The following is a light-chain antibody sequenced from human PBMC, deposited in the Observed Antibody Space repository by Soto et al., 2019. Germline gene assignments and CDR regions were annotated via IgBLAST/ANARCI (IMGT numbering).Light chain of an antibody. J-gene: IGKJ4*01. CDR3: QQFSSYPLT. V-gene: IGKV3-20*01. Sequence: EIVFTPSPGTQSVSPGERATLSCRASQSVSSSYLAWYQQKPGQAPRPLIYGASSRASGIPDRFSGSGSGTDFTLTISRPEPEDFAVYYWQQFSSYPLTFGGGTKVDIK. CDR1: QSVSSSY. CDR2: GAS.